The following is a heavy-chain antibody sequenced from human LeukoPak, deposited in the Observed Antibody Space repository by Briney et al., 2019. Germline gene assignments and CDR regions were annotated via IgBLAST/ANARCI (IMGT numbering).Heavy chain of an antibody. V-gene: IGHV1-69*04. CDR3: ARDLGKLRPFDY. Sequence: SVKVSCKASGYTFTGYYMHWVRQAPGQGLEWMGRIIPILGMANYAQKFQGRVTITADKSTSTAYMELSSLRSEDTAVYYCARDLGKLRPFDYWGQGTLVTVSS. J-gene: IGHJ4*02. CDR1: GYTFTGYY. D-gene: IGHD3-16*01. CDR2: IIPILGMA.